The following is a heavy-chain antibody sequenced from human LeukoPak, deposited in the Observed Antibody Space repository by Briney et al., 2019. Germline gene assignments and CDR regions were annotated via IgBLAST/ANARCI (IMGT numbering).Heavy chain of an antibody. Sequence: SETLSLTCTVSGGSISSYYWSWIRQPPGKGLEWIGYIYYSGSTNYNPSLKSRVTVSVDTSKNQFSLKLIFVTAADTAVYYCARGSHSGYVKFDYWGQGTLVTVSS. D-gene: IGHD5-12*01. CDR2: IYYSGST. CDR3: ARGSHSGYVKFDY. V-gene: IGHV4-59*08. J-gene: IGHJ4*02. CDR1: GGSISSYY.